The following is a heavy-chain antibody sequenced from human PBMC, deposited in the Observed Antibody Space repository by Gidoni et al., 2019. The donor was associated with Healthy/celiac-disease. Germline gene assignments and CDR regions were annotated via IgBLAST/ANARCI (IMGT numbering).Heavy chain of an antibody. V-gene: IGHV1-69*01. J-gene: IGHJ3*02. CDR1: GGTLSSYA. Sequence: QVQLVQSGAEVKKPGSTVKVSCQASGGTLSSYAISWVGQAPGQGLEWMGGIIPIFGTANYAQKFQGRVTITADESTSTAYMELSSLRSEDTAVYYCEREGAVAGDAFDIWGQGTMVTVSS. CDR3: EREGAVAGDAFDI. D-gene: IGHD6-19*01. CDR2: IIPIFGTA.